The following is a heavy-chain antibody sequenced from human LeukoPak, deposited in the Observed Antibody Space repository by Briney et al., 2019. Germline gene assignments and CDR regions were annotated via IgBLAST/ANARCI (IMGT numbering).Heavy chain of an antibody. CDR1: GFTFSDYY. V-gene: IGHV3-11*01. Sequence: GGSLRLSCAASGFTFSDYYMSWIRQAPGKGLEWVSYISSSDSNIYYADSVKGRFTISRDNAKNSLYLQMNSLRAEDTAVYYCARVRMFSGYNYVMDVWGQATTVTVPS. J-gene: IGHJ6*02. CDR2: ISSSDSNI. D-gene: IGHD3-10*02. CDR3: ARVRMFSGYNYVMDV.